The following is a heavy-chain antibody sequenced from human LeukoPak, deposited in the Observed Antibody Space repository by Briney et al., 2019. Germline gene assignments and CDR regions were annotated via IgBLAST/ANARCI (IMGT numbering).Heavy chain of an antibody. D-gene: IGHD3-3*01. CDR1: GFTFSSYA. CDR2: ISYDGSNK. J-gene: IGHJ4*02. Sequence: GGSLRLSCAASGFTFSSYAMHWVRQAPGKGLEWVAVISYDGSNKYYADSVKGRFTISRDNSKNTLYLQMNSLRAEDTAAYYCARDRVFLEWLLPFDYWGQGTLVTVSS. CDR3: ARDRVFLEWLLPFDY. V-gene: IGHV3-30-3*01.